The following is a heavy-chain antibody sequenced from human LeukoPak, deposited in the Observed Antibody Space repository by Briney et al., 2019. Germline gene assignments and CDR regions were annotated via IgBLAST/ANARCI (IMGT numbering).Heavy chain of an antibody. CDR3: ARVMGTIFGVVLSGAGMDV. D-gene: IGHD3-3*01. CDR2: VYYGGST. CDR1: GGSISNYY. Sequence: PSETLSLTCTVSGGSISNYYWTWIRQPPGKGLEWIAYVYYGGSTNYNPSLKSRVSISVDTSKNQFSLKLSSVTAADTAVYYCARVMGTIFGVVLSGAGMDVWGQGTTVTVSS. J-gene: IGHJ6*02. V-gene: IGHV4-59*01.